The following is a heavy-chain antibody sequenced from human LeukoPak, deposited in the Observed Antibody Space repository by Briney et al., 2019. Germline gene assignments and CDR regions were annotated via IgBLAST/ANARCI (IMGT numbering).Heavy chain of an antibody. CDR3: TTDCRRYSSGCHLDGANWFDP. D-gene: IGHD6-19*01. CDR1: GFTFSNAW. CDR2: IKSKTDGGTT. Sequence: PGGSLRLSCAASGFTFSNAWMSWVRQAPGKGLEWVGRIKSKTDGGTTDYAAPVKGRFTISRDDSKNTLYLQMNSLKTEDTAVYYCTTDCRRYSSGCHLDGANWFDPWGQGTLVTVSS. V-gene: IGHV3-15*01. J-gene: IGHJ5*02.